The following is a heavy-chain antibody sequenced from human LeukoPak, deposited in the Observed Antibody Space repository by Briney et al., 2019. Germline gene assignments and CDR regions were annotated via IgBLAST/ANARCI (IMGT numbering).Heavy chain of an antibody. V-gene: IGHV1-8*01. CDR2: MNPNSGNT. J-gene: IGHJ5*02. Sequence: ASMKVSCKASGYTFTSYDINWVRQATGQGLEWMGWMNPNSGNTGYAQKFQGRVTMTRNTSISTAYMELSSLRSEDTAVYYCARGSIKRITIFGVVIIRDWFDPWGQGTLVTVSS. CDR1: GYTFTSYD. D-gene: IGHD3-3*01. CDR3: ARGSIKRITIFGVVIIRDWFDP.